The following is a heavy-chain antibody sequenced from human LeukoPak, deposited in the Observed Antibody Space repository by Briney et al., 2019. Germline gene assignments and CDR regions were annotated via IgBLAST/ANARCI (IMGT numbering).Heavy chain of an antibody. D-gene: IGHD2-8*01. V-gene: IGHV1-2*02. CDR3: ARNSNTYCTNGVCYDFDY. CDR1: GYTFTGYY. J-gene: IGHJ4*02. CDR2: INPNSGGT. Sequence: ASVKLSCKASGYTFTGYYMHWVRQAPGQGLEWMGWINPNSGGTNYAQKFQGRVTMTRDTSISTAYMELSRLRSDDTAVYYCARNSNTYCTNGVCYDFDYWGQGTLVTVSS.